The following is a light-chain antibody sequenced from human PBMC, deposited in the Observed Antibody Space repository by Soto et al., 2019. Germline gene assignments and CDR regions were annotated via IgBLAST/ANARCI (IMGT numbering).Light chain of an antibody. CDR2: AAS. Sequence: IQLTQSPSSLSASVGDRVTITCRASQAIRTALGWYQQRPGKVPKLLIYAASTLQSGVPSRFSGSGSETEFSLTIRALQPEDFATYYCQQLSRYPLTFGGGTKVDI. J-gene: IGKJ4*01. V-gene: IGKV1-17*01. CDR1: QAIRTA. CDR3: QQLSRYPLT.